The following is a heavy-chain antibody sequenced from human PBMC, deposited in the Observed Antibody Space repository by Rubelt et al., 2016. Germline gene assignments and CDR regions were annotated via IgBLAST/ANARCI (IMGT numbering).Heavy chain of an antibody. J-gene: IGHJ3*02. Sequence: SGSTYYNPSLKSRVTISVDTSKNQFSLKLSSVTAADTAVYYCARHLGGREEQWLVLDVWGSFDIWGQGTMVTVSS. CDR2: SGST. CDR3: ARHLGGREEQWLVLDVWGSFDI. V-gene: IGHV4-30-4*01. D-gene: IGHD6-19*01.